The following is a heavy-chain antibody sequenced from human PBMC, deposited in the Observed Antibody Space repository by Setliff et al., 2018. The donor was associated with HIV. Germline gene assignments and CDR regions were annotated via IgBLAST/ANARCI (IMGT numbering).Heavy chain of an antibody. D-gene: IGHD2-15*01. CDR1: DSGTYY. V-gene: IGHV4-4*07. CDR2: VSSRGDT. CDR3: ARVALLNDHILTAPEYVDI. Sequence: PSETLSLTCTVSDSGTYYWSWIRQPAGKGLEWIGRVSSRGDTNFNPSLKSRVTMSLDTSRSQLSLNLRSVTAADTGVYYCARVALLNDHILTAPEYVDIWGQGTQVTVSS. J-gene: IGHJ4*02.